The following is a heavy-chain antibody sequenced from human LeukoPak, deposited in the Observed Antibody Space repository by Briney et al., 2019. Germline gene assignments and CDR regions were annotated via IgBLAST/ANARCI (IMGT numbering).Heavy chain of an antibody. CDR1: GFSININY. CDR2: IYVDGRA. Sequence: PGGSLRLSCVAPGFSININYMNWVRQAPGKGLEWVSVIYVDGRADYADSVRGRFTVSRDDSKNTLYLQMNSLRVEDTAVYYCARDLETSLAYWGQGMLVAVSS. CDR3: ARDLETSLAY. V-gene: IGHV3-66*01. J-gene: IGHJ4*02. D-gene: IGHD5-24*01.